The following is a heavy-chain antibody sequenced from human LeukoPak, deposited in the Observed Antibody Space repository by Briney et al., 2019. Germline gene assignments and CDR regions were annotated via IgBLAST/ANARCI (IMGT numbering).Heavy chain of an antibody. D-gene: IGHD4-23*01. V-gene: IGHV1-18*01. CDR2: ISAYNGNT. J-gene: IGHJ6*03. Sequence: GASVKVSCKASGYTFTSYGISWVRQAPGQGLEWMGWISAYNGNTNYAQKLQGRVTMTTDTSTSTAYMELRSLRSDDTAVYYCARDHRTVVTLYYYYYMDVWGKGTTVTISS. CDR3: ARDHRTVVTLYYYYYMDV. CDR1: GYTFTSYG.